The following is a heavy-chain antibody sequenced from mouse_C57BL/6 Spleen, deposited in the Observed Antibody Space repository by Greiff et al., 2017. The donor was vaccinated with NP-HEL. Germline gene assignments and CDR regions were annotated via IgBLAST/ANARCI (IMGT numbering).Heavy chain of an antibody. CDR3: AREGGYDGYAMDY. D-gene: IGHD2-2*01. Sequence: VQLQQPGAELVRPGTSVKLSCKASGYTFTSYWMHWVKQRPGQGLEWIGVIDPSDSYTNYNQKFKGKATLTVDTSSSTAYMQLSSLTSEDSAVYYCAREGGYDGYAMDYWGQGTSVTVSS. J-gene: IGHJ4*01. CDR1: GYTFTSYW. V-gene: IGHV1-59*01. CDR2: IDPSDSYT.